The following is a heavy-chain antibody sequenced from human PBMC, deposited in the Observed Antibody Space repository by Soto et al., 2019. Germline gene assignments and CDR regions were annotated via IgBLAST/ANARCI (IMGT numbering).Heavy chain of an antibody. CDR2: ISYDGSNK. CDR3: TRNPLNSAGEYDY. V-gene: IGHV3-30*03. J-gene: IGHJ4*02. D-gene: IGHD2-21*01. CDR1: GFSFSNYG. Sequence: QVQLVESGGGVVQPGRSLRLSCATSGFSFSNYGMHWVRQAPGKGLEWVAVISYDGSNKYYADSVKGRFTISRDNSKNTLYLQMNSLRAEDTAVYYCTRNPLNSAGEYDYWGQGTLVTVSS.